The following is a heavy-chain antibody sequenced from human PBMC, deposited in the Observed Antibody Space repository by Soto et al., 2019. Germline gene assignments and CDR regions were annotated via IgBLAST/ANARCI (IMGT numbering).Heavy chain of an antibody. V-gene: IGHV4-4*02. CDR2: IHHSGST. Sequence: QVQLQESGPGLVKPSETLSLTCAVSGGSISISNWWSWVRQTPGKGLEWIGQIHHSGSTNYSPSPTRRVTISVDKSKNQFSLKMNSVTAADTAVYYCARGGYYFYMDVWGKGTTVTVSS. CDR1: GGSISISNW. J-gene: IGHJ6*03. CDR3: ARGGYYFYMDV. D-gene: IGHD1-26*01.